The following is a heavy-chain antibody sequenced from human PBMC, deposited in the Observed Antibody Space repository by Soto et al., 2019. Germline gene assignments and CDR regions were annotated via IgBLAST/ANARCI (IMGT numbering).Heavy chain of an antibody. CDR3: VRQGIDYLHGLVDV. J-gene: IGHJ6*01. V-gene: IGHV4-59*08. Sequence: QVQLQQSGPRLVKPSETLSLTCTVSSGPDRSHNWGWIRQPPGRGLEWIGYVYYTGDTAYNPSLRGRVTISADTSTNDISLPLNSVTAADTAVYDCVRQGIDYLHGLVDVW. CDR2: VYYTGDT. D-gene: IGHD4-17*01. CDR1: SGPDRSHN.